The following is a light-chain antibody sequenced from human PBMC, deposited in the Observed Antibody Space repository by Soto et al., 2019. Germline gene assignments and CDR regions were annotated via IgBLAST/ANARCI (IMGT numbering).Light chain of an antibody. CDR1: QGISTW. CDR3: QHANSFPIT. Sequence: NHFPQSPSMRSGYVGGRVTITCRASQGISTWLAWYQQKAGKAPNLLIYGASNLHSGVPSRFSGSGSGTNFTLTISSLQPEDFATYYCQHANSFPITFAQGTRLEIK. J-gene: IGKJ5*01. V-gene: IGKV1-12*01. CDR2: GAS.